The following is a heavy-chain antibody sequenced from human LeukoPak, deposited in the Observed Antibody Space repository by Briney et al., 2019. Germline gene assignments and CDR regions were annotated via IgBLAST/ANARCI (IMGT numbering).Heavy chain of an antibody. CDR1: GYTFTSYD. CDR2: MNPNSGNT. CDR3: ARGLHCSSTSCYPY. D-gene: IGHD2-2*01. V-gene: IGHV1-8*01. J-gene: IGHJ4*02. Sequence: GASVKVSCKASGYTFTSYDINWVRQAPGQGLEWMGWMNPNSGNTGYAQKFQGRVTMTRNTSISTAYMELSSLRSEDTAVYYCARGLHCSSTSCYPYWGQGTLVTVSS.